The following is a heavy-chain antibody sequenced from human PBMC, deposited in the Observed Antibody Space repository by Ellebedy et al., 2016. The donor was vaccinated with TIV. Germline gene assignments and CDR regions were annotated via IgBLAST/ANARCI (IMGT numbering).Heavy chain of an antibody. CDR3: ARESMSTSDY. V-gene: IGHV1-46*04. J-gene: IGHJ4*02. CDR2: INPSSGST. D-gene: IGHD5/OR15-5a*01. Sequence: AASVKVSCKASGYTFSNYFVHWVRQAPGQGLEWMGIINPSSGSTTYAQKLQGRVTMTRDTSTSTVYMELSSLRSEDTAVYYCARESMSTSDYWGQGTLVTVSS. CDR1: GYTFSNYF.